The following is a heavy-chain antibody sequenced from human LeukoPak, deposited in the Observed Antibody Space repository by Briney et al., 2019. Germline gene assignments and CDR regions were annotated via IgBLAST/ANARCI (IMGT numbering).Heavy chain of an antibody. J-gene: IGHJ4*02. D-gene: IGHD1-26*01. CDR2: ISGSGGST. Sequence: GGSLRLSCAASGFTFSSYAMSCARQAPGRGLGWVSAISGSGGSTYHAHSVKGRFTIPRHNSQNTLYPQMNSLRGEDPAVYYCAKWRYSGSPHFDHWAQGPLVPVPS. CDR3: AKWRYSGSPHFDH. CDR1: GFTFSSYA. V-gene: IGHV3-23*01.